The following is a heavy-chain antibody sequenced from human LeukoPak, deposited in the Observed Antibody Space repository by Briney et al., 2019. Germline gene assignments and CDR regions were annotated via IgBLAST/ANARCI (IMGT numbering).Heavy chain of an antibody. D-gene: IGHD6-19*01. V-gene: IGHV3-7*01. CDR3: ARGPAAGNLLGY. J-gene: IGHJ4*02. CDR1: GFTFCKFL. CDR2: IKQDGSEK. Sequence: GSLRLSLATSGFTFCKFLMNLVRQASGEGPEGVANIKQDGSEKYYVDSVKGRFTISRDNAKNSLFLQMNSLRAEDTAVYYCARGPAAGNLLGYWGQGTLVTVSS.